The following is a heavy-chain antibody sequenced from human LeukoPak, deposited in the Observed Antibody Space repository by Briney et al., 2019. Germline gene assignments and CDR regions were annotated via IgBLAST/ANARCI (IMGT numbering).Heavy chain of an antibody. CDR3: AKDSLADIDY. V-gene: IGHV3-30*02. Sequence: PGGSLRLSCAASGFIFSIYGMYWVRQAPGKGLEWVAFIRHAGSIKTYAHSVKGRSTLSRDNSKNTLYLQMNSLRAEDTAVYYCAKDSLADIDYWGQGTLVTVSS. CDR2: IRHAGSIK. CDR1: GFIFSIYG. D-gene: IGHD3-16*01. J-gene: IGHJ4*02.